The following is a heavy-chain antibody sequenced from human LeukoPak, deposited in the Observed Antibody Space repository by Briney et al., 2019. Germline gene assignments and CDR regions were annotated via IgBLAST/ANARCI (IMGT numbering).Heavy chain of an antibody. CDR3: AREGSGVLFYFDY. D-gene: IGHD6-19*01. V-gene: IGHV1-18*01. CDR2: ISAYNGNT. J-gene: IGHJ4*02. CDR1: GYTFTSYG. Sequence: ASVKVSCKASGYTFTSYGISWVRQAPGQGLEWMGWISAYNGNTNYAQKFQGRVTMTRDMSTSTVYMELSSLRSEDTAVYYCAREGSGVLFYFDYWGQGTLVTVSS.